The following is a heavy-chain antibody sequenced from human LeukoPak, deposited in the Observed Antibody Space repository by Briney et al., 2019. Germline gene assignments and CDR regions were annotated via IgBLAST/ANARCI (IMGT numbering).Heavy chain of an antibody. CDR2: IYHSGST. J-gene: IGHJ4*02. V-gene: IGHV4-30-2*01. Sequence: SQTLSLTCTVSGGSISSGGYYWSWIRQPPGKGLEWIGYIYHSGSTYYNPSLKSRVTISVDRSKNQFSLKLSSVTAADTAVYYCARGLDDYGDYGSFYYFDYWGQGTLVTVSS. CDR3: ARGLDDYGDYGSFYYFDY. CDR1: GGSISSGGYY. D-gene: IGHD4-17*01.